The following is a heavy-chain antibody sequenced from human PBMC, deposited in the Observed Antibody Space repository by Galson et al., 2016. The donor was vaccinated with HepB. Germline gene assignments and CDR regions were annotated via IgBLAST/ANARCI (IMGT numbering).Heavy chain of an antibody. CDR1: GFTFDNYA. J-gene: IGHJ2*01. V-gene: IGHV3-30-3*01. D-gene: IGHD6-13*01. CDR2: TSYDESNK. Sequence: SLRLSCAASGFTFDNYAMHWVRQAPGKGLKWVSVTSYDESNKYYADSVKGRFTISRDNSKNTVFLQMNSLRAEDTAVYYCARGAGNWYFDLWGRGTLVTVSS. CDR3: ARGAGNWYFDL.